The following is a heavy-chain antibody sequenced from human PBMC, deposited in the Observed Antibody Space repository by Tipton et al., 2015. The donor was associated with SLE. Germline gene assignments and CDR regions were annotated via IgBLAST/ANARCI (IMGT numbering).Heavy chain of an antibody. CDR1: GFTFSDYY. Sequence: SLRLSCAASGFTFSDYYMSWIRQAPGKGLEWVSYISSSGSTIYYADSVKGRFTISRDNSKNTLYLQMNSLRAEDTAVYYCARHNSGGVVGATRAFDIWGQGTMVTVSS. V-gene: IGHV3-11*04. D-gene: IGHD1-26*01. J-gene: IGHJ3*02. CDR3: ARHNSGGVVGATRAFDI. CDR2: ISSSGSTI.